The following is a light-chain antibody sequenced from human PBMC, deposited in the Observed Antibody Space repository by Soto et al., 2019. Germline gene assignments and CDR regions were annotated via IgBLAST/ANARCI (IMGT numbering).Light chain of an antibody. Sequence: DIQMTQSPSTLPASVGDRVTITCRASQSISGWLAWYQQKPGKAPNLLISDASSLESGVPSRFSGSGSGTEFTLTISGLQPDDFATYYCQQYSSYSSFGQGTKLEIK. CDR3: QQYSSYSS. CDR2: DAS. CDR1: QSISGW. V-gene: IGKV1-5*01. J-gene: IGKJ2*01.